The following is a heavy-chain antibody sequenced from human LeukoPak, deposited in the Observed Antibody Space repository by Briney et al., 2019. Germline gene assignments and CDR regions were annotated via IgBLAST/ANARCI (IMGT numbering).Heavy chain of an antibody. V-gene: IGHV4-61*01. J-gene: IGHJ4*02. CDR1: GYSISSGYY. CDR3: ARDSSYGDYV. Sequence: SETLSLTCIVSGYSISSGYYWGWIRQPPGKGLEWIGYIYYSGSTDYNPSLKSRVTISVDTSKNQFSLKLSSVTAADAAVYYCARDSSYGDYVWGQGTLVTVSS. D-gene: IGHD4-17*01. CDR2: IYYSGST.